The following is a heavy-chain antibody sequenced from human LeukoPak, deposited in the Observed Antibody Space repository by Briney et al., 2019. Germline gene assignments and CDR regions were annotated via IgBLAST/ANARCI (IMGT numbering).Heavy chain of an antibody. CDR1: GFTFSSYA. D-gene: IGHD5-18*01. V-gene: IGHV3-64*01. J-gene: IGHJ4*02. Sequence: PGGSLRLSCAASGFTFSSYAMHWVRQAPGKGLEYVSTISSNGGSTYYANSVKGRFTISRDNSKNTLYLQMGSLRAEDTAVYYCAKDDSYGRFDYWGQGTLVTVSS. CDR3: AKDDSYGRFDY. CDR2: ISSNGGST.